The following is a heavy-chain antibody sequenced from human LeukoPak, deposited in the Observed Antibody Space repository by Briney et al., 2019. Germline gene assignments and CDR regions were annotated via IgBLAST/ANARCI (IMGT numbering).Heavy chain of an antibody. Sequence: SGGSLRLSCAASGFTVSSNYMSWVRQAPGKGREGVSVIYSGGSACYADSVEGRFTISRDNSKNTLNLQMNSLRAEDTAVYYCARQRTRYRSGSYYYYYGMDVWGHGTTVTVSS. D-gene: IGHD3-10*01. J-gene: IGHJ6*02. V-gene: IGHV3-53*01. CDR3: ARQRTRYRSGSYYYYYGMDV. CDR1: GFTVSSNY. CDR2: IYSGGSA.